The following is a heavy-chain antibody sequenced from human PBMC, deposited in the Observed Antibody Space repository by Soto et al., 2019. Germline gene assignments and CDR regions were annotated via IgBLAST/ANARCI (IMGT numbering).Heavy chain of an antibody. J-gene: IGHJ5*02. CDR1: GGSISSGGYY. CDR3: ARNSGYDYNGGFDP. V-gene: IGHV4-31*03. Sequence: QVQLQESGPGLVKPSQTLSLTCTVSGGSISSGGYYWSWIRQHPGQGLEWIGYIYYSGSNYYNPSLKSRVTISVDKYKNPLSLKLGSVTAADTAVYYCARNSGYDYNGGFDPWGQGTLVTVSS. D-gene: IGHD5-12*01. CDR2: IYYSGSN.